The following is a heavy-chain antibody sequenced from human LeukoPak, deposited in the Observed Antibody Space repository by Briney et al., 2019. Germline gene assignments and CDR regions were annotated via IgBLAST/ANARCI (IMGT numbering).Heavy chain of an antibody. CDR1: GFTFNSYG. J-gene: IGHJ4*02. D-gene: IGHD2-15*01. V-gene: IGHV3-30*18. Sequence: GGSLRLSCAASGFTFNSYGMHWVRQAPGKGLEWVAVISYDGSNKYYADSVKGRFTISRDNSKNTLYLQMNSLRAEDTAVYYCAKAMVVAAMWDYWGQGTLVTVSS. CDR2: ISYDGSNK. CDR3: AKAMVVAAMWDY.